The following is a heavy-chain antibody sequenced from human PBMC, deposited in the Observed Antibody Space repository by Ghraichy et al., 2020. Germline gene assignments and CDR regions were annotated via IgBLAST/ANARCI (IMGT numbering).Heavy chain of an antibody. V-gene: IGHV4-59*01. J-gene: IGHJ6*03. CDR3: ARAPSGGTAAGARYYYYMDV. CDR2: IYYSGST. D-gene: IGHD6-13*01. CDR1: GGSISNYY. Sequence: SETLSLTCTVSGGSISNYYWSWIRQPPGKGLEWIGYIYYSGSTNYNPSLKSRVTISVDTSKNQFSLKLSSVTAADTAVYHCARAPSGGTAAGARYYYYMDVWGKGTTVTVSS.